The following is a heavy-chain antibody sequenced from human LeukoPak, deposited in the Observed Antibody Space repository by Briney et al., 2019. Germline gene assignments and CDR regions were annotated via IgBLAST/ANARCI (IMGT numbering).Heavy chain of an antibody. Sequence: GGSLRLSCAASGFTFSSYAMSWVRQAPGKGLEWVSAISGSGGSTYYADSVKGRFTVSRDNSKNTLHLQMSSLRAEDTAVYYCAKEQGWELLCDAFDIWGQGTMVTVSS. V-gene: IGHV3-23*01. CDR2: ISGSGGST. J-gene: IGHJ3*02. D-gene: IGHD1-26*01. CDR3: AKEQGWELLCDAFDI. CDR1: GFTFSSYA.